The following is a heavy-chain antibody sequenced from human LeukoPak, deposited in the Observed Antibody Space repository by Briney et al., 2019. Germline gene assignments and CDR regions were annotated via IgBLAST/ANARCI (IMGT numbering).Heavy chain of an antibody. CDR3: ARDRGIAAFDY. CDR2: IKQDGSEK. V-gene: IGHV3-7*01. D-gene: IGHD6-13*01. CDR1: GFTFSSYW. J-gene: IGHJ4*02. Sequence: GGSLRLSCAASGFTFSSYWMSWVRQAPGKGLEWVANIKQDGSEKYYVDSVKGQFTISRDNAKNSLYLQMNSLRAEDTAVYYCARDRGIAAFDYWGQGTLVTVSS.